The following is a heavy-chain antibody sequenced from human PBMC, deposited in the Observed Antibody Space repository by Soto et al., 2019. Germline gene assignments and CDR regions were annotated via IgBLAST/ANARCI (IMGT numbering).Heavy chain of an antibody. CDR3: AREHKKVVPIPGY. D-gene: IGHD2-2*01. J-gene: IGHJ4*02. CDR1: GFTFSSYA. Sequence: PGGSLRLSCAASGFTFSSYAMHWVRQAPGKGLEWVAVISYDGSNKYYADSVKGRFTISRDNSKNTLYLQMNSLRAEDTAVYYCAREHKKVVPIPGYWGQGTLVTVSS. CDR2: ISYDGSNK. V-gene: IGHV3-30-3*01.